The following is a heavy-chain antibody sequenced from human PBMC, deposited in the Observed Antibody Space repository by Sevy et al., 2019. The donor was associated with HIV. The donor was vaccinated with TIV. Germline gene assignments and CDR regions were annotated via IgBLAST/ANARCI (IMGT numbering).Heavy chain of an antibody. D-gene: IGHD2-21*01. Sequence: GGSLRLSCAASGFTFSNVWMSRVRQAPRKGLERVGHIKSRTEGGTPDYAAPVKGRFNISRDDSKSTLYLQMNSLKTEDTAVYYCTTGGSILQHWGQGTLVTVSS. J-gene: IGHJ4*02. CDR3: TTGGSILQH. CDR1: GFTFSNVW. V-gene: IGHV3-15*01. CDR2: IKSRTEGGTP.